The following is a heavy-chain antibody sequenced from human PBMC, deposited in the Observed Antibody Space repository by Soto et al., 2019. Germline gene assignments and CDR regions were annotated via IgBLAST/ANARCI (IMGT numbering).Heavy chain of an antibody. CDR3: ASSVLVTSTMNYFDL. D-gene: IGHD2-8*02. J-gene: IGHJ4*02. CDR2: IYPDDSDT. Sequence: GASLKISCQASGYSFSNFWIAWVRQMPGEGLEWLCIIYPDDSDTRYSPSFLGQVTISADKSIKTTYLQWSSLKASDTAIYFCASSVLVTSTMNYFDLWGQGTLVTVSS. V-gene: IGHV5-51*01. CDR1: GYSFSNFW.